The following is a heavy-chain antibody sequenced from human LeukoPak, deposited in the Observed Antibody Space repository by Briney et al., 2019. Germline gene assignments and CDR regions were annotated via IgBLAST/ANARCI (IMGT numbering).Heavy chain of an antibody. D-gene: IGHD6-19*01. CDR2: IYYSGST. CDR3: ARRRSGWNDY. CDR1: GGSISSGGYY. V-gene: IGHV4-31*03. Sequence: SETLSLACTVSGGSISSGGYYWSWIRQHPGKGLEWIGYIYYSGSTYYNPSLKSRVTISVDTSKNQFSLKLSSVTAADTAVYYCARRRSGWNDYWGQGTLVTVSS. J-gene: IGHJ4*02.